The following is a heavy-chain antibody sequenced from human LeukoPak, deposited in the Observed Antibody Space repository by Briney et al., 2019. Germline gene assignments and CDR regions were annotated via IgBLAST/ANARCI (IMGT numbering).Heavy chain of an antibody. CDR3: AKGAYGDYVDGGDFDY. D-gene: IGHD4-17*01. CDR1: GFTFSSYG. V-gene: IGHV3-23*01. CDR2: ISGSGGTT. J-gene: IGHJ4*02. Sequence: GGSLRLSCAASGFTFSSYGMSWVRQAPGKGLEWVSGISGSGGTTYYADSVKGRSTISRDNSKNTLYLQMNSLRAEDTAVYYCAKGAYGDYVDGGDFDYWGQGTLVTVSS.